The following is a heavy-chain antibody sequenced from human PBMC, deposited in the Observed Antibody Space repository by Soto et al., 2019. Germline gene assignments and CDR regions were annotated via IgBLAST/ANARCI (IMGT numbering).Heavy chain of an antibody. Sequence: SETLSLTCTVSGGSISSYYWSWIRQPPGKGLEWIGYIYYSGSTNYNPSLKSRVTISVDTSKNQFSLKLSSVTAADTAVYYCAGHTNDFRSGEEDYWGQGTLVTVSS. CDR1: GGSISSYY. CDR2: IYYSGST. V-gene: IGHV4-59*01. J-gene: IGHJ4*02. CDR3: AGHTNDFRSGEEDY. D-gene: IGHD3-3*01.